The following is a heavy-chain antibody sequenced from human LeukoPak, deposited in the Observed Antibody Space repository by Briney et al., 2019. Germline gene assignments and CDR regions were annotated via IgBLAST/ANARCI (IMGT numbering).Heavy chain of an antibody. CDR2: IYTSGST. CDR1: GGSISSYY. D-gene: IGHD6-19*01. V-gene: IGHV4-4*07. CDR3: AREAIAVAELLDY. J-gene: IGHJ4*02. Sequence: SETLSLTCPVDGGSISSYYRSCNRQPARNGLEWIGRIYTSGSTDYNPSLKSRVTMSVDTSKNQFSLKLSSVTAADTAVYYCAREAIAVAELLDYWGQGTLVTDSS.